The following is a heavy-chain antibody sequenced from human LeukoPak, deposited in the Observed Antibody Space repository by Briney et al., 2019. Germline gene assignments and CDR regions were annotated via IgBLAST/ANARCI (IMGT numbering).Heavy chain of an antibody. D-gene: IGHD4-17*01. CDR1: GGSISSSSYY. J-gene: IGHJ5*02. CDR3: ARHRGDYGDYLYNWFDP. V-gene: IGHV4-39*01. Sequence: SETLSLTCAVSGGSISSSSYYWGWIRQPPGKGLEWIGSIYYSGSTYYNLSLKSRVTISVDTSKNQFSLKLSSVTAADTAVYYCARHRGDYGDYLYNWFDPWGQGTLVTVSS. CDR2: IYYSGST.